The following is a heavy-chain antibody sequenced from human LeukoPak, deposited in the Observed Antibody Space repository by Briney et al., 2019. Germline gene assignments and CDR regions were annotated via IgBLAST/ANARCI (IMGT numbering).Heavy chain of an antibody. Sequence: SETLSLTCTVSGGSISSDSYYWSCIRQPAGKGLEWIGRIYTSGSTNYSPSLKSRVTISVDTSKNQFSLKLSSVTAADTAVYYCARCTITPYYFDYWGQGTLVTVSS. D-gene: IGHD5-12*01. CDR2: IYTSGST. V-gene: IGHV4-61*02. CDR1: GGSISSDSYY. J-gene: IGHJ4*02. CDR3: ARCTITPYYFDY.